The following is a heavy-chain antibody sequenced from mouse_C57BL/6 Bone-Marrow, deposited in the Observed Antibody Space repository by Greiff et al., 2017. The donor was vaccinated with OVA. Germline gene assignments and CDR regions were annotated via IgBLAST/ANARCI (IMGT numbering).Heavy chain of an antibody. CDR3: ARDDTFYAMDY. V-gene: IGHV3-6*01. Sequence: EVQLVESGPGLVKPSQSLSLTCSVTGYSITSGYYWNWIRQYPGNNLEWMGYISYDGSTNYNPYLKNRISITRDTSKNQLFLKLNTVTTEDTATYYSARDDTFYAMDYWGQGTSVTVSS. J-gene: IGHJ4*01. CDR2: ISYDGST. CDR1: GYSITSGYY.